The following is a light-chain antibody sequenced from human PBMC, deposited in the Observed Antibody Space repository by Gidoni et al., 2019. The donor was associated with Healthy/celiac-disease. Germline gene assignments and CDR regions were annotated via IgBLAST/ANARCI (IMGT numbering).Light chain of an antibody. CDR2: DAS. J-gene: IGKJ4*01. V-gene: IGKV1-33*01. CDR1: QDISNY. CDR3: QQYDNLPLT. Sequence: IHMTQSPSSLSASVGDRVTITCQASQDISNYLNWYQQKPGKAPKLLIYDASNLETGVPSRFSGSGSGTEFTFTISSLQPEDIATYYCQQYDNLPLTFXGXTKVEIK.